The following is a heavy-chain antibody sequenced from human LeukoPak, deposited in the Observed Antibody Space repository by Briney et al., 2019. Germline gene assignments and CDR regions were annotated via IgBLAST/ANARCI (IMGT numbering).Heavy chain of an antibody. CDR1: GYTFTGYY. Sequence: ASVKVSCKASGYTFTGYYTHWVRQAPGQGLEWMGWINPNSGGTNYAQKFQGRVTMTRDTSISTAYMELSRLRSDDTAVYYCARGTRIGYIVVVPGAIRWFDPWGQGALVTVSS. D-gene: IGHD2-2*02. CDR2: INPNSGGT. J-gene: IGHJ5*02. CDR3: ARGTRIGYIVVVPGAIRWFDP. V-gene: IGHV1-2*02.